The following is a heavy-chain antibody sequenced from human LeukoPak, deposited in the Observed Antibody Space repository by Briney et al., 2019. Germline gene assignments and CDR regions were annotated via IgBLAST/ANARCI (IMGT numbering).Heavy chain of an antibody. CDR1: GYSIRSDSY. Sequence: PSETLSLTCDVSGYSIRSDSYWGWVRQPPGKGLEWIASIYHTGSTYYNPSLKSRVTISVDTSKNQFSLNLSSVPAADTAVFYCARNATVIRALRFLERGGWFDPWGQGTLVTVSS. V-gene: IGHV4-38-2*01. D-gene: IGHD3-3*01. J-gene: IGHJ5*02. CDR3: ARNATVIRALRFLERGGWFDP. CDR2: IYHTGST.